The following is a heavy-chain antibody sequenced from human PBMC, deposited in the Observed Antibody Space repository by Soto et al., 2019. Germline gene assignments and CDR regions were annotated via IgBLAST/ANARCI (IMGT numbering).Heavy chain of an antibody. CDR1: GFTFSSYA. D-gene: IGHD5-12*01. J-gene: IGHJ4*02. CDR3: ARDLLDIVAGYVFDY. Sequence: GGSLRLSCAASGFTFSSYAMHWVRQAPGKGLEWVAVICYDGSNKYYADSVKGRFTISRDNSKNTLYLQMNSLRTEDTAVYYCARDLLDIVAGYVFDYWGQGTLVTVSS. CDR2: ICYDGSNK. V-gene: IGHV3-33*01.